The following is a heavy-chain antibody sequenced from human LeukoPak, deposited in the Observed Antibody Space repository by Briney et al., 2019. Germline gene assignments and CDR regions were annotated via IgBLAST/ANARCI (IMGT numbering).Heavy chain of an antibody. Sequence: SETLSLTCAVYGGSFSGYYWSWIRQPPGKGLEWIGAINHSGSTNYNPSLKSRVTISVDTSKKQFSLRLSSVTAADTAVYYCARDGPYYYDSSGRDWFDPWGQGTLVTVSS. CDR1: GGSFSGYY. D-gene: IGHD3-22*01. V-gene: IGHV4-34*01. CDR3: ARDGPYYYDSSGRDWFDP. CDR2: INHSGST. J-gene: IGHJ5*02.